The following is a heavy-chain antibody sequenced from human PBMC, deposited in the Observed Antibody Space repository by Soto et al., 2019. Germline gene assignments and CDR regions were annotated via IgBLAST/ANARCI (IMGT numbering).Heavy chain of an antibody. V-gene: IGHV4-34*01. CDR3: ARVGDHCSGGSCYSSSSWFDP. CDR2: INHSGST. Sequence: SETLSLTCAVYGGSFSGYYWSWIRQPPGKGLEWIGEINHSGSTNYNPSLKSRVTISVDTSKNQFSLKLSSVTAADTAVYYCARVGDHCSGGSCYSSSSWFDPWGQGTLVTVSS. J-gene: IGHJ5*02. CDR1: GGSFSGYY. D-gene: IGHD2-15*01.